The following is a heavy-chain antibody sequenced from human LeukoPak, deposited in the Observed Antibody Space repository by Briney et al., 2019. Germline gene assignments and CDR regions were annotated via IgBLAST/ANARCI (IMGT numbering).Heavy chain of an antibody. CDR3: AKVRYDSSGYVDY. D-gene: IGHD3-22*01. V-gene: IGHV3-23*01. CDR1: GFTFPFSTYA. Sequence: PGGSLRPSCAASGFTFPFSTYAMNWIRQAPGKGLEWVSGIGGTYGSINYADSVKGRFTISRDNSKNTLYMQMNSLRAEDTAVYYCAKVRYDSSGYVDYWGQGALVTVSS. CDR2: IGGTYGSI. J-gene: IGHJ4*02.